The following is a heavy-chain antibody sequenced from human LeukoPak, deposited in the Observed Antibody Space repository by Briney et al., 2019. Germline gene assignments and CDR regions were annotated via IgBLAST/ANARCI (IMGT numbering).Heavy chain of an antibody. D-gene: IGHD5-12*01. CDR3: ARLVATNYFDF. Sequence: GGSLRLSCAASGFIFSNYEMNWVRQAPGKGLEWVSYISSSGSTIYYADSVKGRFTISRDNAKNSLYLQMNSLRAEDTAVYYCARLVATNYFDFWGQGTLVTVSS. V-gene: IGHV3-48*03. CDR2: ISSSGSTI. J-gene: IGHJ4*02. CDR1: GFIFSNYE.